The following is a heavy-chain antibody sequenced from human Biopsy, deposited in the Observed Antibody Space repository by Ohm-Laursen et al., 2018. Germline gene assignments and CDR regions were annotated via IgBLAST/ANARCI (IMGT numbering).Heavy chain of an antibody. CDR1: GGTFSSYV. CDR2: IIPTFDTP. V-gene: IGHV1-69*06. Sequence: ASVKVSCNASGGTFSSYVISWVRQAPGQGLEWMGRIIPTFDTPTYAPDFQGRVTFTADKSTGTAHLDLSRLRPEAPPIYYSPGGAAKGNPYDHWGQGTLVTVSS. CDR3: PGGAAKGNPYDH. J-gene: IGHJ5*02. D-gene: IGHD3-10*01.